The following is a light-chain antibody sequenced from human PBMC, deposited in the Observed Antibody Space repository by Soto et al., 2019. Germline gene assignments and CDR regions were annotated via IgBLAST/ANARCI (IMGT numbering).Light chain of an antibody. V-gene: IGLV1-40*01. CDR2: GNS. J-gene: IGLJ2*01. Sequence: QSVLTQPPSVSGASGQRVTISCTGSSSNTGAGYDVHWYQQLPGTAPKLLIYGNSNRPSGVPDRFSGSKSGTSASLAITGLQAEDEADYYCQSYDSSLSGGIFGGGTQLTVL. CDR1: SSNTGAGYD. CDR3: QSYDSSLSGGI.